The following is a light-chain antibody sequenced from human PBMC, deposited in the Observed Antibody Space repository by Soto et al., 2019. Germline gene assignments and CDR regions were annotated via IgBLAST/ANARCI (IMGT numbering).Light chain of an antibody. CDR3: SSYTSSSTLNWV. J-gene: IGLJ3*02. Sequence: QSALTQPASVSGSPGQSITISCTGTSSDVGGYNYVSWYQQHPGKAPKLMIYDVSNRPSGVSNRFSGSKSGNTASLTISGLQAADEADYYCSSYTSSSTLNWVFGGGTKLTVL. V-gene: IGLV2-14*01. CDR1: SSDVGGYNY. CDR2: DVS.